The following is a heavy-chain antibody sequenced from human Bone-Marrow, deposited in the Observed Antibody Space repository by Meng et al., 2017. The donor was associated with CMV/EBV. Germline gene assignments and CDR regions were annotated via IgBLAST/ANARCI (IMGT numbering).Heavy chain of an antibody. CDR1: GGSFSGYY. CDR3: AGYIVGAKRY. J-gene: IGHJ4*02. Sequence: SETLSLTCAVYGGSFSGYYWSWIRQPPGKGLEWIGEINHSGSTNYNPSLKSRVTISVDTSKNQFSLKLSSVTAADTAVYYCAGYIVGAKRYWGQGTLVTVSS. V-gene: IGHV4-34*01. CDR2: INHSGST. D-gene: IGHD1-26*01.